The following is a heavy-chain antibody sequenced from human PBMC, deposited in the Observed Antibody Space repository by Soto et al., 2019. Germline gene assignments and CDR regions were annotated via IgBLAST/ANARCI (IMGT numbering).Heavy chain of an antibody. CDR2: INPNSGGT. J-gene: IGHJ5*02. Sequence: ASVKVSCKASGYTFTGYYMHWVRQAPGQGLEWMGWINPNSGGTNYAQKFQGWVTMTRDTSISTAYIELSRLRSDDTAVYYCARGSLHYYDSSGPNWFDPWGQGTLVTVSS. D-gene: IGHD3-22*01. V-gene: IGHV1-2*04. CDR1: GYTFTGYY. CDR3: ARGSLHYYDSSGPNWFDP.